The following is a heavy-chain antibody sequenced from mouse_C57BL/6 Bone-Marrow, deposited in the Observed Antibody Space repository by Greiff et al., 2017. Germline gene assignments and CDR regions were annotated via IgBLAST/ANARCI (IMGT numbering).Heavy chain of an antibody. Sequence: VKLVESGPELVKPGASVKISCKASGYAFSSSWMNWVKQRPGKGLEWIGRIYPGDGDTNYTGKFKGKATLTADKSSSTAYMQLSSLTSEDSAVYFCAREDYSNFAWFAYWGQGTLVTVSA. CDR1: GYAFSSSW. D-gene: IGHD2-5*01. CDR2: IYPGDGDT. J-gene: IGHJ3*01. V-gene: IGHV1-82*01. CDR3: AREDYSNFAWFAY.